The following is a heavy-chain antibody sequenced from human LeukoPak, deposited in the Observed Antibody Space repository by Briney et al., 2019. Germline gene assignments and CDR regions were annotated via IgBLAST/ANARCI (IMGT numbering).Heavy chain of an antibody. CDR1: GGSISSYY. CDR3: ARDWGITIFGVSYEWFDP. D-gene: IGHD3-3*01. J-gene: IGHJ5*02. Sequence: PSETLSLTCTVSGGSISSYYWSWIRQPAGKGLEWIGRIYTSGSTNYNPSLRSRVTMSVDTSKNQFSLTLSSVTAADTAVYYCARDWGITIFGVSYEWFDPWGQGTLVTVSS. CDR2: IYTSGST. V-gene: IGHV4-4*07.